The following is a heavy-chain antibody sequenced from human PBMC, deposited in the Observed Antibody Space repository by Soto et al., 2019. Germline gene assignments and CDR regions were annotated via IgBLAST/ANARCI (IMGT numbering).Heavy chain of an antibody. CDR1: GGSISSGGYY. CDR3: ARDGPQHGDYLPAEYFQH. CDR2: IYYSGST. J-gene: IGHJ1*01. V-gene: IGHV4-31*03. Sequence: SETLSLTCTVSGGSISSGGYYCSWIRQHPGKGLEWIGYIYYSGSTYYNPSLKSRVTISVDTSKNQFSLKLSSVTAADTAVYYCARDGPQHGDYLPAEYFQHWGQGTLVTVSS. D-gene: IGHD4-17*01.